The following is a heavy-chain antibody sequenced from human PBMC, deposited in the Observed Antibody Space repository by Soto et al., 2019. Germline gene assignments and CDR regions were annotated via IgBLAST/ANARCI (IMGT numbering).Heavy chain of an antibody. CDR2: ISSSGSTI. V-gene: IGHV3-11*01. CDR3: ARVRGYYYGSGSYPPNWFDP. D-gene: IGHD3-10*01. CDR1: GFTFSDYY. Sequence: GGSLRLSCAASGFTFSDYYMSWIRQAPGQGLERVSYISSSGSTIYYAGSVKGRFTISRDNAKNSLYLQMSSLRAEDTAVYYCARVRGYYYGSGSYPPNWFDPWGHGTLVTVSS. J-gene: IGHJ5*02.